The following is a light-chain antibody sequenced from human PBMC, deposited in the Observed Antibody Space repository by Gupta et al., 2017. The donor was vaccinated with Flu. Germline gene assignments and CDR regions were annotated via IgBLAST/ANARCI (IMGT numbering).Light chain of an antibody. CDR3: QQDKYWLT. CDR2: GVS. CDR1: EDVNTK. V-gene: IGKV3-15*01. J-gene: IGKJ4*01. Sequence: EIILTQSPATLSVSPGERVTLSCRASEDVNTKLAWYRQKPGQAPRLLISGVSTRATGIPDRFRGSGSGTEFTLTITSLQSEDFAVYFCQQDKYWLTFGGWTNVEIK.